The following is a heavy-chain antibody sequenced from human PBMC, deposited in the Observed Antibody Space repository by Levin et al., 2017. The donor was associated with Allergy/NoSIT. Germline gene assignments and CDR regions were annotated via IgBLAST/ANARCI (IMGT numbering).Heavy chain of an antibody. J-gene: IGHJ2*01. Sequence: GGSLRLSCAASGFTFSSYSMNWVRQAPGKGLEWVSSISSSSSYIYYADSVKGRFTISRDNAKNSLYLQMNSLRAEDTAVYYCARGGGCSGGSCYWYFDLWGRGTLVTVSS. CDR1: GFTFSSYS. V-gene: IGHV3-21*01. CDR3: ARGGGCSGGSCYWYFDL. D-gene: IGHD2-15*01. CDR2: ISSSSSYI.